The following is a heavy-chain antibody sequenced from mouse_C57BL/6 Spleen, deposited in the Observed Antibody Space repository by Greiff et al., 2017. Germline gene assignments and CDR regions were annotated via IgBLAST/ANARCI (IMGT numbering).Heavy chain of an antibody. CDR1: GYTFTSYW. V-gene: IGHV1-69*01. CDR2: IDPSDSYT. J-gene: IGHJ1*03. Sequence: QVQLQQPGAELVMPGASVKLSCKASGYTFTSYWMHWVKQRPGQGLEWIGEIDPSDSYTNYNQKFKGKSTLTVDKSSSTAYMQLSSLTSEDSAVYYCARAVVLRPDWYFDVWGTGTTVTVSS. CDR3: ARAVVLRPDWYFDV. D-gene: IGHD1-2*01.